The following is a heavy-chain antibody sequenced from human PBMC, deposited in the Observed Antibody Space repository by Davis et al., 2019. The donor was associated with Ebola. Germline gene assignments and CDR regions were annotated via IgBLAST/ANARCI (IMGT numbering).Heavy chain of an antibody. Sequence: PGGSLRLSCETSEFIFRNYVMSWVRQAPGKGLEWVSTFGTGGDTYYADSVKGRFAISRDNSRGTLYLQMNSLRVEDSAIYYCVKDSSNIWFDIWGQGTLVTVSS. CDR3: VKDSSNIWFDI. CDR2: FGTGGDT. J-gene: IGHJ3*02. D-gene: IGHD2/OR15-2a*01. CDR1: EFIFRNYV. V-gene: IGHV3-23*01.